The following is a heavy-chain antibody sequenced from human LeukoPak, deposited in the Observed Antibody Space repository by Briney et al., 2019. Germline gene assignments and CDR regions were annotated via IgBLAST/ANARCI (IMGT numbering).Heavy chain of an antibody. Sequence: GGSLRLSCAASGFTFSNYAMNWVRQAPGKGLEWVSGISGSGGSKYYADSVKGRFTISRDNSKNTLYLQMNSLRAEDTAVYYCARDRPLRYDFWSGYSFYLDYWGQGTLVTVSS. J-gene: IGHJ4*02. CDR3: ARDRPLRYDFWSGYSFYLDY. CDR1: GFTFSNYA. V-gene: IGHV3-23*01. D-gene: IGHD3-3*01. CDR2: ISGSGGSK.